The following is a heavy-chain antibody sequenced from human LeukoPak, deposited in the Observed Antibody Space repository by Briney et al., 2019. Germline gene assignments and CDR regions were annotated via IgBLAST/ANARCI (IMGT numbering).Heavy chain of an antibody. J-gene: IGHJ4*02. CDR1: GFTFSSYG. Sequence: PGRSLRLSCAASGFTFSSYGMHWVRQAPGKGLEWVAVISYDGSNKYYADSVKGRFTISRDNSKNTLYLQMNSLRAEDTAVYYCAGDPPLGYWGQGTLVTVSS. CDR2: ISYDGSNK. V-gene: IGHV3-30*03. CDR3: AGDPPLGY. D-gene: IGHD2-21*02.